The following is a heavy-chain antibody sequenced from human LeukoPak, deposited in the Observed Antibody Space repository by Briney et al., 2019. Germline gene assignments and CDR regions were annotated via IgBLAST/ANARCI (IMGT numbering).Heavy chain of an antibody. Sequence: ASVKVSCKASGHTFTGYYMHWVRQAPGQGLEWMGWINPNSGGTNYAQKFQGRVTMTRDTSISTAYMELSRLRSDDTAVYYCARVSTRYSYGMLGYWGQGTLVTVSS. CDR3: ARVSTRYSYGMLGY. D-gene: IGHD5-18*01. CDR2: INPNSGGT. CDR1: GHTFTGYY. V-gene: IGHV1-2*02. J-gene: IGHJ4*02.